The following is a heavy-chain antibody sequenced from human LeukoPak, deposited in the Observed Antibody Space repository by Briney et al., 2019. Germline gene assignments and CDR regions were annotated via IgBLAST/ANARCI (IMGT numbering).Heavy chain of an antibody. J-gene: IGHJ3*02. Sequence: GASVKVSCMASGYTFTGYYMHWVRQAPGQGLEWMGWINPNSGGTNYAQKFQGRVTMTRDTSISTAYMELSRLRSDDTAVYYCAALFGELFIWPDAFDIWGQGTMVTVSS. CDR2: INPNSGGT. CDR1: GYTFTGYY. CDR3: AALFGELFIWPDAFDI. V-gene: IGHV1-2*02. D-gene: IGHD3-10*01.